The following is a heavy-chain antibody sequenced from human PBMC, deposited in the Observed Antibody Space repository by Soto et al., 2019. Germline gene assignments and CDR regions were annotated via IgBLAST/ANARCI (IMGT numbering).Heavy chain of an antibody. J-gene: IGHJ4*02. CDR1: GYTFSSYP. CDR3: VRDWTHYGSSGPGDY. Sequence: QVQLVQSGAEVKKPGASVKVSCKASGYTFSSYPMHWVRQAPGQRLAWMGWIIAGNGDTKYSQKFQGRVTMTRDTSAITAYMELSSLRSEDTAVYYCVRDWTHYGSSGPGDYWCQGTLVTVSS. V-gene: IGHV1-3*01. CDR2: IIAGNGDT. D-gene: IGHD3-22*01.